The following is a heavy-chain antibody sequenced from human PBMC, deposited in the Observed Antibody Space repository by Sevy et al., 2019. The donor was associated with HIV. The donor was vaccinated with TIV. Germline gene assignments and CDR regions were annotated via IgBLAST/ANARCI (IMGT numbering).Heavy chain of an antibody. CDR2: IYYSGST. CDR3: ARHVRPPNYYDSSGGIDY. D-gene: IGHD3-22*01. CDR1: GGSISSSSYY. V-gene: IGHV4-39*01. Sequence: SETLSLTCTVSGGSISSSSYYWGWIRQPPGKGLEWIGSIYYSGSTYYNPSLKSRVTISVDTSKNQFSLKLSSVTAADTAVYYCARHVRPPNYYDSSGGIDYWGQGTLVTVSS. J-gene: IGHJ4*02.